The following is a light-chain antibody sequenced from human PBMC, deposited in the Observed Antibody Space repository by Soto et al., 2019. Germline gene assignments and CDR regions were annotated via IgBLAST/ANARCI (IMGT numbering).Light chain of an antibody. CDR2: AAS. J-gene: IGKJ5*01. V-gene: IGKV1-9*01. Sequence: IQLTQSPSSLSASVGDTVTITCRATQAITTYLAWYQQNPGKAPKLLISAASTLQSGVPSRFSGSGSGTDFTLTISSLQPEDFATYYCQQLNNYPFTFGQGTRLEIK. CDR1: QAITTY. CDR3: QQLNNYPFT.